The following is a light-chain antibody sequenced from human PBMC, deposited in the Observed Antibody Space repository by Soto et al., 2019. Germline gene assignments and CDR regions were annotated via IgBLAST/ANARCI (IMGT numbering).Light chain of an antibody. V-gene: IGKV3-20*01. Sequence: EIVLTQSPGTLSLSPGERATLSCRASQSVTSTYLAWYQQRPGQAPRLLIYGASNRATGSPDRFSGSGSGTDFTLNISRLEPEDFAVYYCQQYGSSLYTFGQGTKLEIK. CDR3: QQYGSSLYT. CDR1: QSVTSTY. J-gene: IGKJ2*01. CDR2: GAS.